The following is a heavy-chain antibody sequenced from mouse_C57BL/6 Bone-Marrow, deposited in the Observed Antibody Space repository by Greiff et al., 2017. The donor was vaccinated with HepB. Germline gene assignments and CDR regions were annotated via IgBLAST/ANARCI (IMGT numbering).Heavy chain of an antibody. Sequence: QVQLQQSGAELARPGASVKLSCKASGYTFTSYGISWVKQRTGQGLEWIGEIYPRSGNTYYNEKFKGKATLTADKSSSTAYMELRSLTSEDSAVYFCARKITTVVATGDYWGQGTTLTVSS. CDR3: ARKITTVVATGDY. D-gene: IGHD1-1*01. CDR2: IYPRSGNT. V-gene: IGHV1-81*01. J-gene: IGHJ2*01. CDR1: GYTFTSYG.